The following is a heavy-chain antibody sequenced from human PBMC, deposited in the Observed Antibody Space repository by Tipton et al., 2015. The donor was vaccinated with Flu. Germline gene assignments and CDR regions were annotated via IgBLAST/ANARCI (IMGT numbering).Heavy chain of an antibody. J-gene: IGHJ3*01. CDR2: MYTSGST. Sequence: TLSLTCTVSSGSVSSFFWSWIRQPAGKGLEWIGRMYTSGSTNYNPSLKSRVTMSVDTSNNQFSLNPKSVTAADTAVYYCARMRGVGKGACDVWGHGTMVTVSS. CDR3: ARMRGVGKGACDV. D-gene: IGHD3-10*01. V-gene: IGHV4-4*07. CDR1: SGSVSSFF.